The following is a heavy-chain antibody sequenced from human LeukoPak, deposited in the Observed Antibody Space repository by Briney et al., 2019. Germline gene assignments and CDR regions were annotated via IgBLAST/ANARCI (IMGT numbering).Heavy chain of an antibody. CDR3: ARDRGRSGTDY. V-gene: IGHV4-61*02. CDR1: GGSISSGSYY. Sequence: SQTLSLTCTVSGGSISSGSYYWSWIRQPAGKGLEWIGRIYTSGGTNYNPSLKSRVTISVDTSKNQFSLKLSSVTAADTAVYYCARDRGRSGTDYWGQGTLVTVSS. D-gene: IGHD3-10*01. CDR2: IYTSGGT. J-gene: IGHJ4*02.